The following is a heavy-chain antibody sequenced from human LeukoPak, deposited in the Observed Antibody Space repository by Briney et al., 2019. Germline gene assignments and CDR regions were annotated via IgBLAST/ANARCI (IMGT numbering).Heavy chain of an antibody. CDR2: IYYSGST. CDR1: GGSISSSSYY. V-gene: IGHV4-39*01. J-gene: IGHJ4*02. D-gene: IGHD4-23*01. Sequence: PSETLSLTCTVSGGSISSSSYYWGWIRQPPGQGLEWIGSIYYSGSTYYNPSLKSRVTISVDTSKNQLSLKLSSVTAADTAVYYCARLRWRYFDYWGQGTLVTVSS. CDR3: ARLRWRYFDY.